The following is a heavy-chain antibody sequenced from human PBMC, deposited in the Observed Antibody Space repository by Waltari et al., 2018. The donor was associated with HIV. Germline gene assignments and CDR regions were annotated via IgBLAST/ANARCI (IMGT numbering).Heavy chain of an antibody. V-gene: IGHV3-48*04. Sequence: EVRLLESGGGLVQPGGSLRVSRAASGFTFSSAIMNWVRQAPGKGLEWVSYISSSSSTIYYADSVKGRFTISRDNAKNSLYLQMNSLRAEDTAVYYCAQSIFGVDIIDYWGQGTLVTVSS. D-gene: IGHD3-3*01. CDR3: AQSIFGVDIIDY. CDR1: GFTFSSAI. CDR2: ISSSSSTI. J-gene: IGHJ4*02.